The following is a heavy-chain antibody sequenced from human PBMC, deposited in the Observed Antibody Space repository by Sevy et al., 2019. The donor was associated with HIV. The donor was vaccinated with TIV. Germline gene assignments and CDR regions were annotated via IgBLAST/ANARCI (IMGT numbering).Heavy chain of an antibody. CDR2: INHSGST. V-gene: IGHV4-34*01. CDR1: GGSFSGYY. J-gene: IGHJ4*02. CDR3: AGGSVSGYYDY. D-gene: IGHD3-22*01. Sequence: SETLSLTCAVYGGSFSGYYWSWIRQPPGKGLEWIGEINHSGSTNYNPSLKSRVTISVDTSKNQFSLKLSAVTAADTAGYYCAGGSVSGYYDYWGQGTLVTVSS.